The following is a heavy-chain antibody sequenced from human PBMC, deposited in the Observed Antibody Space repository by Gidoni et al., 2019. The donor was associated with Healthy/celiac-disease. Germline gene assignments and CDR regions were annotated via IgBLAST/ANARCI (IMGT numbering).Heavy chain of an antibody. CDR2: ISYDGSNK. D-gene: IGHD2-21*02. CDR1: GFTLSSYG. CDR3: AKELLYCGGDCYSGMDY. V-gene: IGHV3-30*18. Sequence: QVQLVESGGGVVQPGRSLRLSCSASGFTLSSYGMHWVRQAPGKGLEWVAVISYDGSNKYYADSVKGRFTISRDNSKNTLYLQMNSLRAEDTAVYYCAKELLYCGGDCYSGMDYWGQGTLVTVSS. J-gene: IGHJ4*02.